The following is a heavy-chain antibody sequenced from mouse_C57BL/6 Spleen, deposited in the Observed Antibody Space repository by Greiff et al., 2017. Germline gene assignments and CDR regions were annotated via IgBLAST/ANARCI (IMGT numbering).Heavy chain of an antibody. J-gene: IGHJ2*01. CDR3: ARGIIGSSPFDY. D-gene: IGHD1-1*01. CDR1: GYSITSDY. CDR2: IRYSGST. Sequence: EVKLVESGPGLAKPSQTLSLTCSVTGYSITSDYWNWIRKFPGNKLEYMGYIRYSGSTYYNPSLKRRISIPRDTSKNQYYLQLNSVTTEDTATYYCARGIIGSSPFDYWCQGTTLTVSS. V-gene: IGHV3-8*01.